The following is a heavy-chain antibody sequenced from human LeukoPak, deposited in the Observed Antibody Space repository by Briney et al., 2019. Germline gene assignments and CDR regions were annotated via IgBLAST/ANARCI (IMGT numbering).Heavy chain of an antibody. CDR2: ISGSGDST. CDR1: GFTFSSYA. CDR3: AKDLSPRYSYGFGDAFDI. V-gene: IGHV3-23*01. Sequence: GGSLRLSCAASGFTFSSYAMSWVRQAPGKGLEWVSAISGSGDSTYYADSVKGRFTISRDNSKNTLYLQMNSLRAEDTAVYYCAKDLSPRYSYGFGDAFDIWGQGTMVTVSS. D-gene: IGHD5-18*01. J-gene: IGHJ3*02.